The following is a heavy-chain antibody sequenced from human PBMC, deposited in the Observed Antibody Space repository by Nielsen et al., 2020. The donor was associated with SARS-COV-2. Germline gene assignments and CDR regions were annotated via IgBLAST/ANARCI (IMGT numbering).Heavy chain of an antibody. D-gene: IGHD5-18*01. CDR1: GFTFDDYA. Sequence: SLKISCAASGFTFDDYAMHWVRQAPGKGLEWVSGISWNSGSIGYADSVKGRFTISRDNAKNSLYLQMNSLRAEDTALYYCAKVDGRGHSYGHSFDYWGQGTLVTVSS. CDR2: ISWNSGSI. V-gene: IGHV3-9*01. CDR3: AKVDGRGHSYGHSFDY. J-gene: IGHJ4*02.